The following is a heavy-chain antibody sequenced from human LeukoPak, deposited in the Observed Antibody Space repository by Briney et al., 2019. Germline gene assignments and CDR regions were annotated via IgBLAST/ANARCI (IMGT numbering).Heavy chain of an antibody. D-gene: IGHD5-18*01. CDR2: ISSSGSTI. Sequence: PGGSLRLSCAASGFTFSSYEMNWVRQAPGKGLEWVSYISSSGSTIYYADSVKGRFTISRDNAKNSLYLQMNSLRAEDTAVYYCARDLSIQLWLPDYFDYWGQGTLVTVSS. CDR3: ARDLSIQLWLPDYFDY. V-gene: IGHV3-48*03. J-gene: IGHJ4*02. CDR1: GFTFSSYE.